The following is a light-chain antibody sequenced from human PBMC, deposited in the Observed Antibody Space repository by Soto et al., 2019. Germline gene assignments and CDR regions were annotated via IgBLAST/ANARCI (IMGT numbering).Light chain of an antibody. Sequence: QSVLTQPPSVSGAPGQRVAISCTGSSANIGAEYDVHWYQQLPGTAPKRLIYGDNNRPSGVPDRFSGSKSGTSASLAITGLQPEDEADYYCQSYDSSLTTFVFXTGTKVTVL. CDR3: QSYDSSLTTFV. CDR2: GDN. V-gene: IGLV1-40*01. CDR1: SANIGAEYD. J-gene: IGLJ1*01.